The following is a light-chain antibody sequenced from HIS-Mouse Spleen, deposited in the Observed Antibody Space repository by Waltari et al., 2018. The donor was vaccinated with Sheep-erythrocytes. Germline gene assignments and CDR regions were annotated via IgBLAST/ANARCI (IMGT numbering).Light chain of an antibody. CDR1: SRDVGGYNY. Sequence: QSALTQPASVSGSPGQSITISCTGTSRDVGGYNYVPWYQQHPGKAPKLMIYEVSKRPSGVSNRFSGSKSGNTASLTISGLQAEDEADYYCSSYTSSSTQVFGGGTKLTVL. CDR2: EVS. CDR3: SSYTSSSTQV. J-gene: IGLJ2*01. V-gene: IGLV2-14*01.